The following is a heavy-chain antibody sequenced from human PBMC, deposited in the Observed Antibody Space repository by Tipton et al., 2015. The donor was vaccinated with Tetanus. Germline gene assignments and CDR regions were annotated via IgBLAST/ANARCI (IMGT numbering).Heavy chain of an antibody. V-gene: IGHV1-46*01. CDR2: ISPESGGT. CDR1: GYTFTTYY. CDR3: ARYDSSGVTFDY. Sequence: QLVQSGAEVKEPGASAKVSCKASGYTFTTYYMNWVRQAPGQGLEWMGIISPESGGTNYAQKFQGRVTMTVDTSTSTVYMDLSRLTSEDTAVYYCARYDSSGVTFDYWSQGTLVTVSS. D-gene: IGHD3-22*01. J-gene: IGHJ4*02.